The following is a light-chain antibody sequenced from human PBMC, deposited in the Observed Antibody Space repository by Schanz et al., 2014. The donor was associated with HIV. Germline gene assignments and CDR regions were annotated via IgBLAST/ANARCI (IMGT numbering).Light chain of an antibody. CDR1: SSDVGGYNH. J-gene: IGLJ2*01. CDR2: EVI. Sequence: QSALTQPPSASGSPGQSVTISCTGTSSDVGGYNHVSWYQQHPGKAPKLMIYEVIKRPSGVPDRFSGSKSGSTASLTVSGLQPEDEADYYCNSYTSKNTPIFGGGTKLTVL. CDR3: NSYTSKNTPI. V-gene: IGLV2-8*01.